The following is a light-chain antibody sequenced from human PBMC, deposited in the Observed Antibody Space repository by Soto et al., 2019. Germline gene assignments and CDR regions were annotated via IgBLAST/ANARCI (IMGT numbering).Light chain of an antibody. V-gene: IGLV1-44*01. Sequence: QSALTQPPSASATPGQRVTISCSGSSSNIGSNTVNWYQQLPGTAPTLLMYSDNQRPSEVPDRFSGSKSGTSASLAISGLQSDDEADYYCAAWDDSLNGMVFGGGTKLTVL. CDR1: SSNIGSNT. CDR2: SDN. J-gene: IGLJ2*01. CDR3: AAWDDSLNGMV.